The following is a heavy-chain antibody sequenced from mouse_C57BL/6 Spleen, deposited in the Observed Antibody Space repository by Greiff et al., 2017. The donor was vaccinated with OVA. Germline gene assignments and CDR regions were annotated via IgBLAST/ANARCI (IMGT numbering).Heavy chain of an antibody. CDR1: GYTFTSYW. V-gene: IGHV1-52*01. Sequence: QVHVKQPGAELVRPGSSVKLSCKASGYTFTSYWMHWVKQRPIQGLEWIGNIDPSDSETHYNQKFKDKATLTVDKSSSTAYMQLSSLTSEDSAVYYCARRGRGYSNPDYWGQGTTLTVSS. J-gene: IGHJ2*01. CDR2: IDPSDSET. D-gene: IGHD2-5*01. CDR3: ARRGRGYSNPDY.